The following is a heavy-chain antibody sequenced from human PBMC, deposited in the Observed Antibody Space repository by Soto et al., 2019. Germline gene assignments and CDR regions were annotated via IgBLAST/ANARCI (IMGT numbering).Heavy chain of an antibody. CDR3: ARHRYCSSTSCYGYYGMDV. V-gene: IGHV5-10-1*01. D-gene: IGHD2-2*01. Sequence: XESLTISFKGSGYSFTSYWISLVRQMPGKGLEWMGRIDPSDSYTNYSPSFQGHVTISADKSISTAYLQWSSLKASDTAMYYCARHRYCSSTSCYGYYGMDVWGQGTTVTVSS. CDR2: IDPSDSYT. J-gene: IGHJ6*02. CDR1: GYSFTSYW.